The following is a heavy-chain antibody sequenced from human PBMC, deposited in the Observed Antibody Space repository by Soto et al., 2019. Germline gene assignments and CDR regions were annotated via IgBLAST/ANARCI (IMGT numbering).Heavy chain of an antibody. CDR1: GGSVSSSSYY. J-gene: IGHJ4*02. Sequence: SETLSLTCTVSGGSVSSSSYYWGWIRQPPGKGLEWIGSIYYSGSTYYNPSLKSRVTISVDTSKNQFSLKLSSVTAADTAVYHCARERGYCSGGSCPVDYWGQGTLVTVSS. CDR3: ARERGYCSGGSCPVDY. V-gene: IGHV4-39*02. CDR2: IYYSGST. D-gene: IGHD2-15*01.